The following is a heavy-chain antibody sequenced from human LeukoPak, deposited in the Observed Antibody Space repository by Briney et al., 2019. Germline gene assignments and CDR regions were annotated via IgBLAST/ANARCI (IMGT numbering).Heavy chain of an antibody. J-gene: IGHJ6*02. CDR3: ARGGIVATINHYYYYGMDV. CDR2: IYYSGST. Sequence: QPSETLSLTCTVSGGSISSYYWSWIRQPPGKGLEWIGYIYYSGSTNYNPSLKSRVTISVDTSKNQFSLKLSSVTAADTAVYYCARGGIVATINHYYYYGMDVWGQGTTVTVSS. D-gene: IGHD5-12*01. V-gene: IGHV4-59*01. CDR1: GGSISSYY.